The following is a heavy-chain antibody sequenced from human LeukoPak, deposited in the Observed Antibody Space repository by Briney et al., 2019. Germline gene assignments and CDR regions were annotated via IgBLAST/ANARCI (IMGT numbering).Heavy chain of an antibody. CDR3: AVDAGYCSSTSCQVMYYFDY. D-gene: IGHD2-2*01. Sequence: ASVKVSCKASGYTFTGYYMHWVRQAPGQGLEWMGWISPNSGGTNYAQKFQGRVTMTRDTSISTAYMELSRLRSDDTAVYYCAVDAGYCSSTSCQVMYYFDYWGQGTLVTVSS. V-gene: IGHV1-2*02. CDR2: ISPNSGGT. J-gene: IGHJ4*02. CDR1: GYTFTGYY.